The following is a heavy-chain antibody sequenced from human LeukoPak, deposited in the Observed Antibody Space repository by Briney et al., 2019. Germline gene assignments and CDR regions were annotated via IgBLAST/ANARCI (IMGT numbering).Heavy chain of an antibody. V-gene: IGHV3-30*18. J-gene: IGHJ4*02. Sequence: PGRSLRLSCAASGFTFSSYGMHWVRQAPGKGLEWVAVISYDGSNKYYADSVKGRFTISRDNSKNTLYLQMNSLRAEDTAVYYCAKGNAPSFDYWGQGTLVTVSS. CDR3: AKGNAPSFDY. CDR2: ISYDGSNK. CDR1: GFTFSSYG.